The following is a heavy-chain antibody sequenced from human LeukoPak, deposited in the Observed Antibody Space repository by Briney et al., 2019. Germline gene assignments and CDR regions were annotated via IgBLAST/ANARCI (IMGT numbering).Heavy chain of an antibody. D-gene: IGHD3-10*01. V-gene: IGHV1-18*04. J-gene: IGHJ4*02. CDR2: ISAYNGNT. CDR3: ARDLYYYGSGREGYFDY. Sequence: ASVKVSCKASGYTFTSYGISWVRQAPGQGLEWMGWISAYNGNTNYAQKLQGRVTMTTDTSTSTAYMELRSLRSDDTAVYYCARDLYYYGSGREGYFDYWGQGTLVTVSS. CDR1: GYTFTSYG.